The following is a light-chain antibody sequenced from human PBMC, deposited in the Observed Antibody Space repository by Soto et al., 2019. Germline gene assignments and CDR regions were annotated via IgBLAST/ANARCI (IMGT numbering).Light chain of an antibody. CDR1: QSISIW. CDR3: QQYNSYSRT. CDR2: KAS. V-gene: IGKV1-5*03. J-gene: IGKJ1*01. Sequence: DIQMTQSPSTLSASVGDRVTITCRASQSISIWLAWYQQKSGKAPKLLIYKASNLEGGVPSRFSGSGSGTEFTLTISRLQPDDFATYYCQQYNSYSRTFGQGTKVEIK.